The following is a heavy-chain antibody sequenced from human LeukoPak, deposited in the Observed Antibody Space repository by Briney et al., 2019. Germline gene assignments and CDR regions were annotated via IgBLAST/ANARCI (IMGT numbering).Heavy chain of an antibody. Sequence: MPSETLSLTCTVSGGSISSGSYYWSWIRQPAGKGLEWIGRIYTSGSTNYNPSLKSRVTISVDTSKNQFSLKLSSVTAADTAVYYCAGKTYYYGSGSYYNYHPPKAFDYWGQGTLVTVSS. CDR3: AGKTYYYGSGSYYNYHPPKAFDY. J-gene: IGHJ4*02. D-gene: IGHD3-10*01. CDR2: IYTSGST. V-gene: IGHV4-61*02. CDR1: GGSISSGSYY.